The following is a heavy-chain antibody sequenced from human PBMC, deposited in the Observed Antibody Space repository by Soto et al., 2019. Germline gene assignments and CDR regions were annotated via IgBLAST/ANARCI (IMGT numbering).Heavy chain of an antibody. D-gene: IGHD3-16*02. CDR1: GFTFSSYD. CDR2: ISYDGNNK. V-gene: IGHV3-30*18. Sequence: QVQLVESGGGVVQPGRSLRLSCAASGFTFSSYDMHWVRQAPGKGLEWVAVISYDGNNKYYADSVKGRFTISRDNSKNTLYLQMNSLSAEDTAVYYCAKDHDVWESYRIDYWGQGTLVTVSS. J-gene: IGHJ4*02. CDR3: AKDHDVWESYRIDY.